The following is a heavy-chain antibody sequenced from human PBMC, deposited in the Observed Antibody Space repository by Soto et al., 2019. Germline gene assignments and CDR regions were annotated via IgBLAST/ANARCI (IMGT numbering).Heavy chain of an antibody. CDR3: ARVVTTVTPDYYYYYMDV. CDR1: GFTFSSYS. D-gene: IGHD4-17*01. J-gene: IGHJ6*03. Sequence: GGSLRLSCAASGFTFSSYSMNWVRQAPGKGLEWVSSISSSSSYIYYADSVKGRFTISRDNAKNSLYLQMNSLRAEDTAVYYCARVVTTVTPDYYYYYMDVWGKGTTVTVSS. CDR2: ISSSSSYI. V-gene: IGHV3-21*01.